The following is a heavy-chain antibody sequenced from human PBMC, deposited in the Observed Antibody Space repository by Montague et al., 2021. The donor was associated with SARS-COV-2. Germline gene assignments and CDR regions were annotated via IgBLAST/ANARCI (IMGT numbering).Heavy chain of an antibody. CDR2: ISYDGSNK. CDR1: GFTFSSYG. Sequence: SLRLSCAASGFTFSSYGMHWVRQAPDKGLEWVAVISYDGSNKYYADSVKGRFTISRDNSKNTPYLQMNSLRAEDTAVYYCAGSLLEYYGMDVWGQGTTVTVSS. V-gene: IGHV3-30*03. CDR3: AGSLLEYYGMDV. J-gene: IGHJ6*02. D-gene: IGHD3-3*01.